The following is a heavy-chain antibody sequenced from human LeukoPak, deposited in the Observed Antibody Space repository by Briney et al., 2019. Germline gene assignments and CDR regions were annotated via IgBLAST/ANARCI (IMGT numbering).Heavy chain of an antibody. J-gene: IGHJ3*02. Sequence: RTGGSLRLSCAASGFTFSSYAMNWVRQAPGKGLEWVSSISSSSTYIHYADSVKGRFTISRDNAKNSLYLQMDSLRAEDTAVYYCARDDYYDLLTDHFDDAFDIWGQGTMVTVSS. CDR3: ARDDYYDLLTDHFDDAFDI. CDR1: GFTFSSYA. V-gene: IGHV3-21*01. CDR2: ISSSSTYI. D-gene: IGHD3-9*01.